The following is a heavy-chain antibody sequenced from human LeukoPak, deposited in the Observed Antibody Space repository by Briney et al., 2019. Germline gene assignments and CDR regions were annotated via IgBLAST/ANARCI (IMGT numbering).Heavy chain of an antibody. CDR1: GGSISSGGYY. V-gene: IGHV4-31*03. Sequence: KSSQTLSLTCTVSGGSISSGGYYWSWIRQHPGKGLEWIGYIYYSGSTYYNPSLKSRVTISVDTSKNQFSLKLSSVTAADTAVYYCARDVTHGYFDYWGQGTLVTVSS. CDR3: ARDVTHGYFDY. J-gene: IGHJ4*02. D-gene: IGHD4-4*01. CDR2: IYYSGST.